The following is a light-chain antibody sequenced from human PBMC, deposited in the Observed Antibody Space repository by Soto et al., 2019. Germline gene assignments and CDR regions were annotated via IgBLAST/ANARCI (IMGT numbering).Light chain of an antibody. CDR2: EVS. Sequence: QSVLTQPASVSGSPGQSVTISCTGTSSDVGGYDYVSWYQQHPGKAPKLIIYEVSNRPSGVSNRFSGSRSGNTASLTISGLQAEDEADYYCNSYTSGSTYVFGTGTKVTVL. CDR1: SSDVGGYDY. CDR3: NSYTSGSTYV. J-gene: IGLJ1*01. V-gene: IGLV2-14*01.